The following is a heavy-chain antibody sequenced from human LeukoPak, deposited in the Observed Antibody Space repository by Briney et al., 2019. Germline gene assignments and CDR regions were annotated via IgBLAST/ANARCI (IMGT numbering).Heavy chain of an antibody. CDR2: IKQDGSEK. V-gene: IGHV3-7*01. J-gene: IGHJ3*02. CDR3: ARDESLGDFWGGYFDAFDI. D-gene: IGHD3-3*01. Sequence: GGSLRLSCVASGFTFSSYWMTWVSQAPGKGLEWVANIKQDGSEKYYVDSVKGRFTISRDNAKNSLYLQMNSLRAEDTAVYYCARDESLGDFWGGYFDAFDIWGQGTMVTVSS. CDR1: GFTFSSYW.